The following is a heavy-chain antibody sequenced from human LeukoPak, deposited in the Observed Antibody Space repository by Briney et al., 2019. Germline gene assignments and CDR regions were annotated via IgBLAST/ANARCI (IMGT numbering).Heavy chain of an antibody. V-gene: IGHV3-21*01. CDR3: ARDRAETPVGGVSSWFDP. CDR1: GFTFSSYS. D-gene: IGHD1-26*01. Sequence: GGSLRLSCAASGFTFSSYSMNWVRQAPGKGLEWVSSISSSSSYIYYADSVKGRFTISRDNAKNSLYLQMNSLRAADTAVYYCARDRAETPVGGVSSWFDPWGQGTLVTVSS. J-gene: IGHJ5*02. CDR2: ISSSSSYI.